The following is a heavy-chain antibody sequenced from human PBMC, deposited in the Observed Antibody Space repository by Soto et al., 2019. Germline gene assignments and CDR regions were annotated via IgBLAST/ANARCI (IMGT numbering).Heavy chain of an antibody. CDR1: GFSFSKFW. CDR2: IYSDGSGT. V-gene: IGHV3-74*03. Sequence: GGSLRLSCAASGFSFSKFWMHWVRQAPGKGLVWVSRIYSDGSGTMYADSVKGRFTISRDNAKSTLYLQMNSLRPEDTAVYYCATLNSFGSDYWGRGTLVTVSS. CDR3: ATLNSFGSDY. D-gene: IGHD5-18*01. J-gene: IGHJ4*02.